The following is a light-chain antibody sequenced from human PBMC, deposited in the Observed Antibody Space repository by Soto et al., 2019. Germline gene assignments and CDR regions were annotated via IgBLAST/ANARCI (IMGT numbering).Light chain of an antibody. CDR1: QSVSDSSNNKNY. CDR3: QQYDGLPTYT. V-gene: IGKV4-1*01. Sequence: DIVMTQSPDSLAVSLGERATINCKSSQSVSDSSNNKNYIAWYQQKPGQPPKLLIYWASTRESGVPDRFSVSGSRTDFPLTITSLQAEDVAVYYCQQYDGLPTYTFSQGTSLEIK. CDR2: WAS. J-gene: IGKJ2*01.